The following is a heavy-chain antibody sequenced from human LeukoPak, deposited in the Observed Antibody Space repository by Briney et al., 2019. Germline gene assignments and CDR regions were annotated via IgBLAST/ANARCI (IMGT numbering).Heavy chain of an antibody. D-gene: IGHD6-25*01. CDR1: GFTFSNNG. CDR3: ARGRYTSERGYSFDY. Sequence: GGSLRLSCAASGFTFSNNGMHWVRQAPGKGLEWVAFIRYDGSNKYYADSVKGRFTISRDNSKNTLFLQMNSLRAEDTALYYCARGRYTSERGYSFDYWGQEPLVPVS. V-gene: IGHV3-30*02. J-gene: IGHJ4*02. CDR2: IRYDGSNK.